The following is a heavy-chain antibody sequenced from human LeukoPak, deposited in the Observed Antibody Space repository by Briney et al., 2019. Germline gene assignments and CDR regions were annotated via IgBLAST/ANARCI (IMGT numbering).Heavy chain of an antibody. D-gene: IGHD3-22*01. CDR3: AKERGPYYYDSSGYYDPYYFDH. J-gene: IGHJ4*02. V-gene: IGHV3-23*01. CDR2: ISGSGGST. Sequence: GGSLRLSCAASGFTFSSYAMSWVRQAPGKGLEWVSAISGSGGSTYYADSVKGRFTISRDNSKNTLYLQMNSLRAEDTAVYYCAKERGPYYYDSSGYYDPYYFDHWGQGTLVTVSS. CDR1: GFTFSSYA.